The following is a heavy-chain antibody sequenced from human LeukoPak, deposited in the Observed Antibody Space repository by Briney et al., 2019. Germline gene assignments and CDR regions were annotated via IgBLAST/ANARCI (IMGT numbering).Heavy chain of an antibody. CDR2: ISGSGGST. Sequence: PGGSLRLSCAASGFTFSSYAMSWVRQAPGKGLEWVSAISGSGGSTYYADSVKGRFTISRDNPKNTLYLQMNSLRAEDTAVYYCASLVGATVPFDYWGQGTLVTVSS. J-gene: IGHJ4*02. D-gene: IGHD1-26*01. V-gene: IGHV3-23*01. CDR1: GFTFSSYA. CDR3: ASLVGATVPFDY.